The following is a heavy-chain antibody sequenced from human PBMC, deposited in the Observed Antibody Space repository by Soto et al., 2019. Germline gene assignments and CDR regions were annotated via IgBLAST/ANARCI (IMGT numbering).Heavy chain of an antibody. D-gene: IGHD4-4*01. J-gene: IGHJ5*02. CDR3: GRDVIAPPNYFGP. Sequence: SCIKKTPGKGLEWIGYVYYSGTTNYNPFLKSRVTLSLDKSKNQFSLKMNSVTAADTAVYYCGRDVIAPPNYFGPWGQRTLGSGSS. V-gene: IGHV4-59*01. CDR2: VYYSGTT.